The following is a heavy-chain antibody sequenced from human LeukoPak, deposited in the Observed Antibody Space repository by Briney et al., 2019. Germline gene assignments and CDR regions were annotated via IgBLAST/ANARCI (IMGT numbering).Heavy chain of an antibody. D-gene: IGHD3-10*02. CDR1: GITFSSYG. Sequence: PGGSLRLSCAASGITFSSYGMSWVRQAPGKGLEWVSVISGSGGSTYYADSVKGRFTISRDNSKNTLYLQMKSLRAEDTAVYYCAELGITMIGGVWGKGTTVTISS. V-gene: IGHV3-23*01. CDR3: AELGITMIGGV. CDR2: ISGSGGST. J-gene: IGHJ6*04.